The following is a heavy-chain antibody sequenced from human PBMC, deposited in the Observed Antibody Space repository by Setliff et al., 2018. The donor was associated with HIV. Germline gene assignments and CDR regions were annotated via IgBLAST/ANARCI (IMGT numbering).Heavy chain of an antibody. V-gene: IGHV4-59*01. CDR1: GGSISSYY. J-gene: IGHJ6*03. CDR3: ARGLRSSTYYYYYYMDV. D-gene: IGHD6-6*01. Sequence: PSETLSLTCKVSGGSISSYYWSWIRQPPGKGLEWIGYIYYSGSTNYNPPLKSRVTISVDTSKNQFSLKLSSVTAADTAVYYCARGLRSSTYYYYYYMDVWGKGTTVTVSS. CDR2: IYYSGST.